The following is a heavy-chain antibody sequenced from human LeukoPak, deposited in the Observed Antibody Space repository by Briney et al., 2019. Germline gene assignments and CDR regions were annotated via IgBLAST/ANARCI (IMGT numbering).Heavy chain of an antibody. Sequence: ASVKVSCEASGGTYSSYAISWVRQAPGQGLEWMGGIIPIFGTANYAQKFQGRVTITADESTSTAYMELSSLRSEDTAVYYCARGIVVVAGARGEWFDPWGQGTLVTVSS. CDR3: ARGIVVVAGARGEWFDP. CDR1: GGTYSSYA. D-gene: IGHD2-2*01. J-gene: IGHJ5*02. V-gene: IGHV1-69*13. CDR2: IIPIFGTA.